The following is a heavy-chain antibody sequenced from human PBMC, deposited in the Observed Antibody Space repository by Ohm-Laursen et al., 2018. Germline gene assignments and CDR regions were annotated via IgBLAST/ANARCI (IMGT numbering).Heavy chain of an antibody. CDR3: AKDGAWIQLWYDY. J-gene: IGHJ4*02. D-gene: IGHD5-18*01. CDR1: GFTFSTYA. CDR2: ISGSGGST. V-gene: IGHV3-23*01. Sequence: SLRLSCSASGFTFSTYAMSWVRQAPGKGLEWVSAISGSGGSTYYADSAKGRFTISRDNSKNTLYLQMNSLRADDTAVYYCAKDGAWIQLWYDYWGQGTLVTVSS.